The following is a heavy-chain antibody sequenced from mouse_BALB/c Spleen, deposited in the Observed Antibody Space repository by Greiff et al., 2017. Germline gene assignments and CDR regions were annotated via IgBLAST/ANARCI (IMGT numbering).Heavy chain of an antibody. CDR2: IYPGNVNT. Sequence: QVQLKQSGPELVKPGASVRISCKASGYTFTSYYIHWVKQRPGQGLEWIGWIYPGNVNTKYNEKFKGKATLTADKSSSTAYMQLSSLTSEDSAVYFCARRKYGNYYAMDYWGQGTSVTVSA. CDR1: GYTFTSYY. J-gene: IGHJ4*01. V-gene: IGHV1S56*01. D-gene: IGHD2-10*02. CDR3: ARRKYGNYYAMDY.